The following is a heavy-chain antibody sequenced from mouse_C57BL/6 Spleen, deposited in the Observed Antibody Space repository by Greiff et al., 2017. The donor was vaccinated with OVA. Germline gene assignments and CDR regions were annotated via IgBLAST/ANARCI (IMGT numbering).Heavy chain of an antibody. Sequence: VKLVESGPGLVAPSQSLSITCTVSGFSLTSYGVDWVRQPPGKGLEWLGVIWGGGITSYKTALSSRLSIYKDNSTSQFFLKMNSLHTDDTAMYSCAKHETQATNAMDYWGQGPSVTVSS. CDR1: GFSLTSYG. CDR2: IWGGGIT. V-gene: IGHV2-9*01. D-gene: IGHD3-2*02. J-gene: IGHJ4*01. CDR3: AKHETQATNAMDY.